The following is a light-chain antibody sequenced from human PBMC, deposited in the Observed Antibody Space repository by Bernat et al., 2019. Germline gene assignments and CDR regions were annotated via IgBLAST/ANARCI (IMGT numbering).Light chain of an antibody. CDR2: AVA. J-gene: IGLJ1*01. CDR1: SSDIGSYNY. V-gene: IGLV2-14*03. CDR3: SSYTRSATYV. Sequence: QSALTQPASVSGSPGQSITISCIGTSSDIGSYNYVSWYQQHPGKAPNLLIYAVANRPSGVSNRFFASKSGNTASLTISGLQAEDESDYYCSSYTRSATYVFGTGTKVTVL.